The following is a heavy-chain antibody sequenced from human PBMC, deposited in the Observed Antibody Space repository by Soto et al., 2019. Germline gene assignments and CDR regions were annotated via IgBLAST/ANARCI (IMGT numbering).Heavy chain of an antibody. CDR1: GGTFRTYA. J-gene: IGHJ6*02. CDR2: SIPILGTV. D-gene: IGHD6-19*01. CDR3: AKGAVAGTQTSSYYYGMDV. Sequence: QVQLLPSGSEVKKPGSSVRVSCEASGGTFRTYAISWVRQAPGQGLEWMGESIPILGTVNYAQKLQGRVTITADETTTTVYMDLSSLRSEDTAVYYCAKGAVAGTQTSSYYYGMDVWGQGTTVSVSS. V-gene: IGHV1-69*11.